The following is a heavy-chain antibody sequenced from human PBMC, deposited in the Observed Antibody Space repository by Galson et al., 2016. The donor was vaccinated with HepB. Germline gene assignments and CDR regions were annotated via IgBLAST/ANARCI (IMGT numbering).Heavy chain of an antibody. J-gene: IGHJ4*02. CDR3: AKSHDFWSGYYFDY. CDR2: VWYDGSDG. CDR1: GFDFKTYA. Sequence: SLRLSCAASGFDFKTYAMHWVRQPPGKGLEWVAVVWYDGSDGYYAGSVKGRFTISRDNSKNTLYLQMDSLRAEDTAVYYCAKSHDFWSGYYFDYWGQGTLVTVSS. V-gene: IGHV3-33*06. D-gene: IGHD3-3*01.